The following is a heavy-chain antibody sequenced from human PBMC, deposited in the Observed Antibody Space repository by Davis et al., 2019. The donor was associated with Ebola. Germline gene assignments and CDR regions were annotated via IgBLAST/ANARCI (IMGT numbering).Heavy chain of an antibody. CDR2: INTNTGNP. V-gene: IGHV7-4-1*02. D-gene: IGHD2/OR15-2a*01. Sequence: SVTVSRLASRYTLPSHAMNWLRQAPGQGLEWMGWINTNTGNPTYAQGFTGRFVFSLDTSVSTAYLQISSLKAEDTAVYYCARGRVIFDYWGQGTLVTVSS. J-gene: IGHJ4*02. CDR1: RYTLPSHA. CDR3: ARGRVIFDY.